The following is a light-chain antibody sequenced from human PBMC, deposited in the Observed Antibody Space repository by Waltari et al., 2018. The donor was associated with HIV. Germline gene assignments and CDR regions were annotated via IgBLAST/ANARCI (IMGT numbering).Light chain of an antibody. V-gene: IGLV2-14*01. Sequence: QSALTQPASVSGSPGQSITISCTGTNSDIGDYNYVSCYQRQPPSAPQLILFEVSYPPSGVFYRFSGSKSGNSASLTISGRQTDDEGDYYCSSFTTNIPPLFGTGTKVTVL. CDR1: NSDIGDYNY. CDR3: SSFTTNIPPL. J-gene: IGLJ1*01. CDR2: EVS.